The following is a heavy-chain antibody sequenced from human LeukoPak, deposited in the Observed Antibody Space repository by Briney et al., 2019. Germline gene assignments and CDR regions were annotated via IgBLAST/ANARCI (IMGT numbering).Heavy chain of an antibody. CDR1: GFTFSKHW. Sequence: GGSLRLSCAASGFTFSKHWMTWVRQAPGKGLEWVANIKQDGSEKYYVDSVKGRFTISRDNAKNSLYLQMNSLRAEDTAVYYCARRGNYMDVWGKGTTVTVSS. CDR2: IKQDGSEK. V-gene: IGHV3-7*01. J-gene: IGHJ6*03. CDR3: ARRGNYMDV.